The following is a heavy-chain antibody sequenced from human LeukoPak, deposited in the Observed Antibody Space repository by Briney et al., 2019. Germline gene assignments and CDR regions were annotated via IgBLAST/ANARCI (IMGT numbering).Heavy chain of an antibody. D-gene: IGHD3-10*01. CDR3: AKARGSGFGELLGDY. Sequence: GGSLRLSCAASGFTFSSYGMHWVRQAPGKGLEWVAVISYDGSNKYYADSVKGRFTISRDNSKNTLYLQMNSLRAEDTAVYYCAKARGSGFGELLGDYWGQGTLVTVSS. CDR1: GFTFSSYG. J-gene: IGHJ4*02. CDR2: ISYDGSNK. V-gene: IGHV3-30*18.